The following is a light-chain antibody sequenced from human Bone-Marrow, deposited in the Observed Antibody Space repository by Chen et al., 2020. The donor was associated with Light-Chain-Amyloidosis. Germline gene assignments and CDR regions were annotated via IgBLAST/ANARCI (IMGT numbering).Light chain of an antibody. CDR2: MAS. Sequence: DIQMTQSPSILSASGGDRVTITCRARQSISSWLAWYQQKPGKAPNLLISMASSLESGVPSRFSGSGSGTEFTLTISSLQPDDFATYYCQQYHVYSTFGQGTKVEIK. CDR3: QQYHVYST. V-gene: IGKV1-5*03. J-gene: IGKJ1*01. CDR1: QSISSW.